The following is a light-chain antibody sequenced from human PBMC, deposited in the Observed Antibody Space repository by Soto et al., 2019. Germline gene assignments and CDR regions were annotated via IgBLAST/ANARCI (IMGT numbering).Light chain of an antibody. CDR3: SSYAGTKGV. CDR2: EVS. Sequence: QSVLTQPPSASGSPGQSVTISCTGTSSDVGGYNYVSWYQQHPGKAPKLMIYEVSKRPSGVPDRFSGSKSGNTASLTVSGLQAEDEGDYYCSSYAGTKGVFGTGTKVTVL. J-gene: IGLJ1*01. V-gene: IGLV2-8*01. CDR1: SSDVGGYNY.